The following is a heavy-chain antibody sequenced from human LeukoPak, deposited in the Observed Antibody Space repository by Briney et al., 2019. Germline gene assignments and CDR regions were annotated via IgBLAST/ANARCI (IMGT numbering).Heavy chain of an antibody. CDR3: ARGPRMVAMNGYAFDI. J-gene: IGHJ3*02. D-gene: IGHD2-2*01. Sequence: SETLSLTCIVSGGSISSYYWNWIRQSAGKGLEWIGRIYIGGSTSYNLSLKSRVTMSVDTSKIQFSQNLTSVTAADTAMYYCARGPRMVAMNGYAFDIWGPGTTVIVSS. CDR1: GGSISSYY. V-gene: IGHV4-4*07. CDR2: IYIGGST.